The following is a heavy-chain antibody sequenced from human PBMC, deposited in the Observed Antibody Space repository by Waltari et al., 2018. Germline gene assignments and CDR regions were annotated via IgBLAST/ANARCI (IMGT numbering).Heavy chain of an antibody. V-gene: IGHV4-39*07. CDR3: AREYSSSSRYYGMDV. Sequence: QLQLQESGPGLVKPSETLSLTCTVSGGSISSSSYYWGWIRQPPGKGLEWIGSIYYSGSTYYNPSLKSRVTISVDTSKNQFSLKLSSVTAADTAVYYCAREYSSSSRYYGMDVWGQGTTVTVSS. J-gene: IGHJ6*02. CDR1: GGSISSSSYY. D-gene: IGHD6-6*01. CDR2: IYYSGST.